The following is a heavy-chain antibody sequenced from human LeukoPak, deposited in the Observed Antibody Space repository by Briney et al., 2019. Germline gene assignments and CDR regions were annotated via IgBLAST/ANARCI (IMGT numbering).Heavy chain of an antibody. CDR1: GYTFTSYY. D-gene: IGHD2-2*01. Sequence: ASVKVSCKASGYTFTSYYMHWVRQAPGQGLEWMGIINPSGGSTSYAQKFQGRVTMTRDTSTSTVYMELSSLRSEDTAVYYCARDGRPHCSSTSCYVARYYYYYYYMDVWGKGTTVTVSS. CDR2: INPSGGST. V-gene: IGHV1-46*01. CDR3: ARDGRPHCSSTSCYVARYYYYYYYMDV. J-gene: IGHJ6*03.